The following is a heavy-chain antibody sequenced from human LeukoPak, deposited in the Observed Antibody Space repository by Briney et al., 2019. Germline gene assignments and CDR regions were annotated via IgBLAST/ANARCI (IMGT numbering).Heavy chain of an antibody. V-gene: IGHV4-39*01. CDR2: IYYNGNT. J-gene: IGHJ4*02. Sequence: PSETLSLTCTVSGVSVRSSDSYWVWVRQPPGKGLEWVGSIYYNGNTPFNPSLQSRLSISIDTYKNSLSLRVTSAPAAYTAVYYCARRGLVVVPLWGQGTLVTVSS. CDR3: ARRGLVVVPL. D-gene: IGHD2-21*01. CDR1: GVSVRSSDSY.